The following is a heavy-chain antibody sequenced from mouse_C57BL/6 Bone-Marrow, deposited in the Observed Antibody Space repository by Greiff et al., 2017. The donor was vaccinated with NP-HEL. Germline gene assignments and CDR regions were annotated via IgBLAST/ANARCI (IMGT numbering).Heavy chain of an antibody. J-gene: IGHJ2*01. Sequence: QVQLKESGAELVKPGASVKISCKASGYAFSSYWMNWVKQRPGKGLEWIGQIYPGDGDTNYNGKFKGKATLTADKSSSTAYMQLSSLTSEDSAVYFCAREGCDPGDYWGQGTTLTVSS. CDR2: IYPGDGDT. V-gene: IGHV1-80*01. CDR1: GYAFSSYW. CDR3: AREGCDPGDY.